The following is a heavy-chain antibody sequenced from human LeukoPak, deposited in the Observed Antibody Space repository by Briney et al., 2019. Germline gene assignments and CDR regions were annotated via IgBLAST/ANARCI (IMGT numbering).Heavy chain of an antibody. CDR1: GFTFSSYA. Sequence: GGSLRLSCAACGFTFSSYAMSWVRQAPGKGLEWVSAISGSGGSTYYADSVKGRFTISRDNSKNTLYLQMNSLRAEDTAVYYCAKRAPLSGYLRYYYYYMDVWGKGTTVTVSS. V-gene: IGHV3-23*01. J-gene: IGHJ6*03. CDR2: ISGSGGST. D-gene: IGHD3-22*01. CDR3: AKRAPLSGYLRYYYYYMDV.